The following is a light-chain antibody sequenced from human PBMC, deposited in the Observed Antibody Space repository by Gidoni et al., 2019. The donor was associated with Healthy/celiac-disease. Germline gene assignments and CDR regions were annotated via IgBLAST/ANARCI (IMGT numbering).Light chain of an antibody. V-gene: IGKV1-5*01. CDR1: QSISSW. Sequence: DIQMTQSPSTLSASVGDRVTITCRASQSISSWLAWYQQKPGKAPKLLIYDASSLESEVPSRFSGSGSGTEFTLTISSLQPDDFATYYCQQYNSYSGTFGQXTKLEIK. J-gene: IGKJ2*01. CDR3: QQYNSYSGT. CDR2: DAS.